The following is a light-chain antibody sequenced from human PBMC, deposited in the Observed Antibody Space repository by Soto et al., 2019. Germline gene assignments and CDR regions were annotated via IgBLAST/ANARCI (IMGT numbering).Light chain of an antibody. V-gene: IGLV4-69*01. Sequence: QSVLTQSPSASASLGASVKLTCTLSSGHSNYAIAWHQQQPEKGPRYLMKLNSDGSHRKGDGIPDRFSGSSSGAERYLASSSLQSEDEADYYCQTWGTGIRVIGTGTKLTVL. CDR2: LNSDGSH. J-gene: IGLJ1*01. CDR1: SGHSNYA. CDR3: QTWGTGIRV.